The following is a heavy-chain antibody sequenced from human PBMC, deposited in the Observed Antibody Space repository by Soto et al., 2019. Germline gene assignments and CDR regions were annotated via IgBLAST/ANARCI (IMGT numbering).Heavy chain of an antibody. D-gene: IGHD6-13*01. CDR3: AKGMAATGAGHAFDS. V-gene: IGHV3-23*01. CDR1: GFTFSSYA. Sequence: EVKLLESGGGLVQPGGSLRLSCAASGFTFSSYAMNWVRQAPGKGLEWVSSISGSGGDSCYADSVKGRFTISRDTSRNTLFLQMSSLRVEDTAVYYCAKGMAATGAGHAFDSWGQGTMVTVSS. CDR2: ISGSGGDS. J-gene: IGHJ3*02.